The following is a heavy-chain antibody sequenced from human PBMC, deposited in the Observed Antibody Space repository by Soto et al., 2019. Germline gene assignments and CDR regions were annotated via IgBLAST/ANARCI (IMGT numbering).Heavy chain of an antibody. CDR1: GGSISRGGYY. Sequence: SEALSLTCTVSGGSISRGGYYWSWIRQDPGKGLEWIGYIYYSGSTYYNPSLKSRVTISVDTSKNQFSLKLSSVTAADTAVYYCARSFCVAAAGPFDYWGQGTLVTVSS. J-gene: IGHJ4*02. V-gene: IGHV4-31*03. D-gene: IGHD6-13*01. CDR2: IYYSGST. CDR3: ARSFCVAAAGPFDY.